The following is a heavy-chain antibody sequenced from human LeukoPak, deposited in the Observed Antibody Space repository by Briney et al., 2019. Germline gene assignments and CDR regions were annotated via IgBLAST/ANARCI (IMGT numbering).Heavy chain of an antibody. Sequence: ASVKVSCKASGYTFTSYGISWVRQAPGQGLEWMGGIIPIFGTANYAQKFQGRVTITADESTSTAYMELSSLRSEDTAVYYCAGYDSSGYYYVSEYFQHWGQGTLVTVSS. J-gene: IGHJ1*01. D-gene: IGHD3-22*01. V-gene: IGHV1-69*13. CDR1: GYTFTSYG. CDR2: IIPIFGTA. CDR3: AGYDSSGYYYVSEYFQH.